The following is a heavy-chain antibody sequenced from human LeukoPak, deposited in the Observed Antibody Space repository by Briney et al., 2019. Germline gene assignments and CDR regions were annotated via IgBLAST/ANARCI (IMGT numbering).Heavy chain of an antibody. V-gene: IGHV4-61*02. D-gene: IGHD6-13*01. CDR2: IYTSGST. Sequence: SETLSLTCTVSGDSISSGNYYWTWIRQPAGKGLEWIGRIYTSGSTNYNPSLKSRVTISVDTSKSQFSLKLSSVTAADTAVYYCARGAVAGRFSLRPTGAYYMDVWGKGTTVTVSS. CDR3: ARGAVAGRFSLRPTGAYYMDV. CDR1: GDSISSGNYY. J-gene: IGHJ6*03.